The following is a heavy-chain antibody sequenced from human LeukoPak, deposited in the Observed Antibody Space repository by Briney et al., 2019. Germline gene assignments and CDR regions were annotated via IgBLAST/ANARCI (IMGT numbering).Heavy chain of an antibody. J-gene: IGHJ4*02. CDR1: GFTFSSYA. D-gene: IGHD3-22*01. V-gene: IGHV3-23*01. CDR2: ISGSGGST. Sequence: PGGSLRLSCAASGFTFSSYAMSWVRQAPGKGLEWVSAISGSGGSTYYADSVKGRYTISRDNSKNTLYLQMNSLRAEDTAVYYCARDRGYYDSSGYYSHWGQGTLVTVSS. CDR3: ARDRGYYDSSGYYSH.